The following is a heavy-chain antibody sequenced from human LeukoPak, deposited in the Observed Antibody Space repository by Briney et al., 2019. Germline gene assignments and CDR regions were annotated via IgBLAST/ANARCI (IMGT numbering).Heavy chain of an antibody. CDR1: GDSVSSTNVG. CDR2: TYYRSQFYN. Sequence: SQTPSLTCAISGDSVSSTNVGWNWIRQSPSSGLEWLGRTYYRSQFYNDYADSVKDLITITPDTSKNQFSLQLSSLTPDDTAVYYCARGTAFDIWGQGTMVTVSS. CDR3: ARGTAFDI. D-gene: IGHD1-14*01. J-gene: IGHJ3*02. V-gene: IGHV6-1*01.